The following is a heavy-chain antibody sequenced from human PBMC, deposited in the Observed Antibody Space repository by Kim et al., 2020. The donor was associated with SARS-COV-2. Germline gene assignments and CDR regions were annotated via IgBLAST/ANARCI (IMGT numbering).Heavy chain of an antibody. V-gene: IGHV4-34*01. CDR1: GGSFSGYY. D-gene: IGHD3-10*02. Sequence: SETLSLTCAVYGGSFSGYYWSWIRQPPGKGLEWIGEINHSGSTNYNPSLKSRVTISVDTSKNQFSLKLSSVTAADTAAYYCARTGYVLAPGMDVWGQGTT. CDR3: ARTGYVLAPGMDV. J-gene: IGHJ6*02. CDR2: INHSGST.